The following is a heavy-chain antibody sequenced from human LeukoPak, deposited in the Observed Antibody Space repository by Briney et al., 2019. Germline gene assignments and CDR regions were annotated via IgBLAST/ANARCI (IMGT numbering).Heavy chain of an antibody. CDR1: GGTFSSYA. Sequence: SVKVSCKASGGTFSSYAISWVRQAPGPGLEWVGGIIPIFGTANYAQKFQGRVTITTDESTSTAYMELSSLRSEDTAVYYCARDHYYDSSGYYYWGQGTLVTVSS. D-gene: IGHD3-22*01. CDR2: IIPIFGTA. V-gene: IGHV1-69*05. CDR3: ARDHYYDSSGYYY. J-gene: IGHJ4*02.